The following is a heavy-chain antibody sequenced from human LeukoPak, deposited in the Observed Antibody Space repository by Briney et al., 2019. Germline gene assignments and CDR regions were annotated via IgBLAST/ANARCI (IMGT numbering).Heavy chain of an antibody. CDR2: ISSSSSYI. D-gene: IGHD2-2*01. CDR1: GFTFSSYE. J-gene: IGHJ6*03. CDR3: ARGPDIVVVPAAMRYYYYYMDV. V-gene: IGHV3-21*01. Sequence: PGGSLRLSCAASGFTFSSYEMNWVRQAPGKGLEWVSSISSSSSYIYYADSVKGRFTISRDNAKNSLYLQMNSLRAEDTAVYYCARGPDIVVVPAAMRYYYYYMDVWGKGTTVTISS.